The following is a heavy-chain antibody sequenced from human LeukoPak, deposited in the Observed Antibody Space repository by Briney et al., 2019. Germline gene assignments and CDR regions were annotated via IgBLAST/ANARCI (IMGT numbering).Heavy chain of an antibody. D-gene: IGHD3-22*01. CDR1: GGSISSGGYS. CDR2: IYHSGST. J-gene: IGHJ4*02. CDR3: ARAQADYYDSTETYYFDY. V-gene: IGHV4-30-2*01. Sequence: SQTLSLTCAVSGGSISSGGYSWSWIRQPPGKGLEWIGYIYHSGSTYYNPSPKSRVTISVDRSKNQFSLKLSSVTAADTAVYYCARAQADYYDSTETYYFDYWGQGTLVTVSS.